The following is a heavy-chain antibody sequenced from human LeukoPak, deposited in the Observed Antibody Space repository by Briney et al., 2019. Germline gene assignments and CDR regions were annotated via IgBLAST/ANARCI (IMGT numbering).Heavy chain of an antibody. V-gene: IGHV4-39*01. J-gene: IGHJ6*03. Sequence: PSETLSLTCTVSGGSISSSDYYWGWIRQPPGKGLEWIGRISYSGSTYYNPSLKRLVTISVDTSKNQFSLNLTSVTAADTAVYYCARLTHSYYYDSSGYYPYYYMDVWGKGTTVTVSS. CDR2: ISYSGST. D-gene: IGHD3-22*01. CDR3: ARLTHSYYYDSSGYYPYYYMDV. CDR1: GGSISSSDYY.